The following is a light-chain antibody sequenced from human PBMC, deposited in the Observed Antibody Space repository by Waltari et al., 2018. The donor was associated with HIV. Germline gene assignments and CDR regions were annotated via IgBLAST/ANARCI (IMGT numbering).Light chain of an antibody. V-gene: IGLV2-14*01. J-gene: IGLJ2*01. CDR2: EVK. CDR1: DSDIGASDY. Sequence: QSALTQPASVSGSPGQSITISCTGYDSDIGASDYVSWYQKYPDRAPRLLIYEVKKQPSGVSSRFSGSKSANTASLTISGLQLEDEAEFYCASFSRGLTLVVFGGGTHVTVL. CDR3: ASFSRGLTLVV.